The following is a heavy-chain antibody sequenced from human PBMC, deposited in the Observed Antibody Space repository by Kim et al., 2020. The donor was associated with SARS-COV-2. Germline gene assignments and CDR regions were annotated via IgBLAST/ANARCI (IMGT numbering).Heavy chain of an antibody. CDR3: ARGADWFNS. CDR2: IGKSNSAR. CDR1: GFTFTSFE. Sequence: GGSLRLSCAASGFTFTSFEMNWVRQAPGRGLEWVSYIGKSNSARYYADSVKGRFTISRDNADVTLYLYMNDLRVDDTATYYCARGADWFNSWGQGTLVTVSS. J-gene: IGHJ5*01. V-gene: IGHV3-48*03.